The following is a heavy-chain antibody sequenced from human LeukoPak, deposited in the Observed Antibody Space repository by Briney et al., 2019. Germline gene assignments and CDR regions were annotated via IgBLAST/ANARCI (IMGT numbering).Heavy chain of an antibody. CDR1: GFTFSSYE. V-gene: IGHV3-48*03. CDR3: ARGHSSSPNWFDP. D-gene: IGHD6-13*01. CDR2: ISSSGSTI. Sequence: GGSLRLSCAASGFTFSSYEMNWVRQAPGKGLEWVSYISSSGSTIYYADSVKGRFTISRDNAKNSLYLQMSSLRAEDTAVYYCARGHSSSPNWFDPWGQGTLVTVSS. J-gene: IGHJ5*02.